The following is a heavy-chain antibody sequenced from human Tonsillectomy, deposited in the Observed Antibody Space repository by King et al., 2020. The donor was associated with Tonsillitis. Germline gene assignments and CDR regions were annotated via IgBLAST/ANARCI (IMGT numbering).Heavy chain of an antibody. CDR1: GFSLSTSGVG. J-gene: IGHJ6*02. CDR3: AHSWDSSGYPYYYYGMDV. Sequence: ITLKESGPTLVKPTQTLTLTCTFSGFSLSTSGVGVGWIRQPPGKALEWLALIYWNYDKRSSPSLKSRLTITKDTSKNQVVLTMTNMDPVDTATYYCAHSWDSSGYPYYYYGMDVWGQGTTVTVSS. D-gene: IGHD3-22*01. V-gene: IGHV2-5*01. CDR2: IYWNYDK.